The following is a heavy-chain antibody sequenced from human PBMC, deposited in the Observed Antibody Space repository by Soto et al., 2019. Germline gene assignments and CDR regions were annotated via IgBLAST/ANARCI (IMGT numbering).Heavy chain of an antibody. CDR1: GFTFSNAW. V-gene: IGHV3-15*01. J-gene: IGHJ6*03. Sequence: GGSLRLSCAASGFTFSNAWMSWVRQAPGKGLEWVGRIKSKTDGGTTDYAAPVKGRFTISRDDSKNTLYLQMNSLKTEDTAVYYCTTRSGYNWNDVIPYYYYYYMDVWGKGTTVTVSS. CDR3: TTRSGYNWNDVIPYYYYYYMDV. D-gene: IGHD1-1*01. CDR2: IKSKTDGGTT.